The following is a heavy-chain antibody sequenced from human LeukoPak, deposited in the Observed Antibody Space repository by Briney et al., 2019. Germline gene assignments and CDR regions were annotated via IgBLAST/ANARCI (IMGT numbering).Heavy chain of an antibody. V-gene: IGHV1-2*02. CDR2: INPNSGAT. CDR1: GYSFSAYY. CDR3: ARDQNYFDSTAYYGIDC. D-gene: IGHD3-22*01. J-gene: IGHJ4*02. Sequence: ASVKVSCKASGYSFSAYYIHWVRQAPGQGLEWMGWINPNSGATNYAQKFHGTVTMTRDTSTSTVYMELTRLRSDDTGVYYCARDQNYFDSTAYYGIDCWGQGTRVAVSS.